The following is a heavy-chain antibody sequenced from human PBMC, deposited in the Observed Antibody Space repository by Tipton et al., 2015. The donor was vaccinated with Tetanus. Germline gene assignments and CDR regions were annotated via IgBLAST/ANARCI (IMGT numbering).Heavy chain of an antibody. J-gene: IGHJ4*02. Sequence: TLSPTCTVSGGSINSGGHFWTWIRQRSGKGLEWIGHIRDNGNSYANPSLSGRVTMSVDTRKNQFSLNLTSVTAADTAVYYCARANNEFPKKGPFDSWGQGSLVIVSS. CDR3: ARANNEFPKKGPFDS. V-gene: IGHV4-31*03. CDR2: IRDNGNS. D-gene: IGHD1-1*01. CDR1: GGSINSGGHF.